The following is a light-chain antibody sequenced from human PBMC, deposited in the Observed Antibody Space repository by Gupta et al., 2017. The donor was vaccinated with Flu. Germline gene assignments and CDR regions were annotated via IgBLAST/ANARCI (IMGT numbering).Light chain of an antibody. CDR2: KDS. CDR3: HSADSSGNYRV. Sequence: GQTARTTGSGAAVPNQYAFWYHHNPVQAPVLLIYKDSERLSVIPERFSVSTSGTTVTLTISGVQAEDVADYYCHSADSSGNYRVFGGGTKLTVL. V-gene: IGLV3-25*03. J-gene: IGLJ3*02. CDR1: AVPNQY.